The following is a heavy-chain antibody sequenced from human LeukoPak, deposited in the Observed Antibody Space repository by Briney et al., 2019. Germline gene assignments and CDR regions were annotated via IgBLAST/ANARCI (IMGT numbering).Heavy chain of an antibody. J-gene: IGHJ5*02. D-gene: IGHD6-19*01. CDR1: GFSISNYW. V-gene: IGHV3-7*01. CDR2: IKGDGSEK. CDR3: VRQAEVS. Sequence: GGSLRLSCAISGFSISNYWMTWVRQAPGKGLECVANIKGDGSEKNYVDSVKGRFTISRDNSKNSLYLQMNSLRVEDTAVYYCVRQAEVSWGQGTLVTVSS.